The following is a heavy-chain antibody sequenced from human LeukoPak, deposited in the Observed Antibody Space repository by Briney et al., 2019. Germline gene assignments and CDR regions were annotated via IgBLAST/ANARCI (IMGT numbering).Heavy chain of an antibody. Sequence: GGSLRLSCAASGFTFSSYGMHWVRQAPGKGLEWVAVIWYDGSNKYYADSVKGRFTISRDNSKNSLYLQMNSLRAEDTAVYYCARGSIATYYYDSSGYYPLDYWGQGTLVTVSS. CDR1: GFTFSSYG. J-gene: IGHJ4*02. V-gene: IGHV3-33*01. D-gene: IGHD3-22*01. CDR2: IWYDGSNK. CDR3: ARGSIATYYYDSSGYYPLDY.